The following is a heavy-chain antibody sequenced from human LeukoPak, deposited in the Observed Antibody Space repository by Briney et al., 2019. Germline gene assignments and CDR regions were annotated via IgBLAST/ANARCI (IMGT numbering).Heavy chain of an antibody. CDR1: GYTFTSYD. CDR2: MNPNSGNT. Sequence: AASVKVSCKASGYTFTSYDINWLRQATGQGREWMGWMNPNSGNTGYAQKFQGRVTMTTDTSTSTAYMELRSLRAADTAVYYCASGARSSTSFGSYYYMDVWGKGTTVTVSS. V-gene: IGHV1-8*01. D-gene: IGHD2-2*01. J-gene: IGHJ6*03. CDR3: ASGARSSTSFGSYYYMDV.